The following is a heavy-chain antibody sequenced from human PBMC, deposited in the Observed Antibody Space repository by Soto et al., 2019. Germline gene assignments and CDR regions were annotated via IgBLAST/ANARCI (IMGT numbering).Heavy chain of an antibody. CDR1: GGSISSYY. J-gene: IGHJ4*02. V-gene: IGHV4-59*01. CDR3: ARDRGAHNFDY. D-gene: IGHD1-26*01. Sequence: SETLSLTCTVSGGSISSYYWSWIRQPPGKGLEWIGYIYYSGSTNYNPSLKSRVTISVDTSKNQFSLKLSSVTAADTAVYYCARDRGAHNFDYWGQGTLVTVSS. CDR2: IYYSGST.